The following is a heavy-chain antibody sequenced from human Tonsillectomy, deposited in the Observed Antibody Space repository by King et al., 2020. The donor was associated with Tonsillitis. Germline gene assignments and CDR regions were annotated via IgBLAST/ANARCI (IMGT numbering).Heavy chain of an antibody. J-gene: IGHJ3*02. Sequence: VQLVQSGGGAVQPGGSLRLSCATSGFTFSSYGMHWVRQAPGKGLEWVAFIRYDGSNKYYADSVKGRFTISRDNSKNTLYLRMDSLRVEDTAVYYCAKGGTPFYGSGTYGTFDIWGQGTMVTVSS. CDR1: GFTFSSYG. CDR2: IRYDGSNK. D-gene: IGHD3-10*01. V-gene: IGHV3-30*02. CDR3: AKGGTPFYGSGTYGTFDI.